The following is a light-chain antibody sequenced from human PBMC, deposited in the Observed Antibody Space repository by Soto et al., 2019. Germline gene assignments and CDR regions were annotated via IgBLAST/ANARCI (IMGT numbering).Light chain of an antibody. CDR2: AGS. Sequence: DIQMNESPSSPAAAVGDRGTSTCRASQSISTHLNWYQRKPGKAPKLLIDAGSSLQGGVPSRFSGSRSGSDFTLTISSLQPEDFAPYFCQQSYITPADIGGGTKVDIK. CDR3: QQSYITPAD. V-gene: IGKV1-39*01. CDR1: QSISTH. J-gene: IGKJ4*01.